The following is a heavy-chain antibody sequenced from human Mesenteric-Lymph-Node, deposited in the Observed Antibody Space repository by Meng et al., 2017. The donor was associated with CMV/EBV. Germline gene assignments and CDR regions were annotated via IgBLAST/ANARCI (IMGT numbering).Heavy chain of an antibody. CDR1: GFSLSTSGER. Sequence: CTFSGFSLSTSGERVGWIRQPPGKALEWLANIYWNDDKRHSPSMERRLTITKDTSENQVVLTMTNMDPADTATYYCAHRDFWTDFDYWGQGALVTVSS. CDR3: AHRDFWTDFDY. D-gene: IGHD3/OR15-3a*01. V-gene: IGHV2-5*01. J-gene: IGHJ4*02. CDR2: IYWNDDK.